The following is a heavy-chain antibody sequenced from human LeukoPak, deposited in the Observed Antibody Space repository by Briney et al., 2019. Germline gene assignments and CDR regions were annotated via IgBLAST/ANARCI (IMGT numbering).Heavy chain of an antibody. Sequence: GSLRLSCAASGFTFSSYAMRWVRQAPGKGLEWVSAISGSGGSTYYADSVKGRFTISRDNSKNTLYLQVNSLRAEDTAVYYCARDLGGKFDYWGQGTLVTVSS. J-gene: IGHJ4*02. V-gene: IGHV3-23*01. D-gene: IGHD1-14*01. CDR1: GFTFSSYA. CDR3: ARDLGGKFDY. CDR2: ISGSGGST.